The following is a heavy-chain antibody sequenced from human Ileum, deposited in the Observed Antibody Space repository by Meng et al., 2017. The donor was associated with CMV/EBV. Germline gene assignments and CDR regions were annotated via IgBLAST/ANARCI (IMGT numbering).Heavy chain of an antibody. CDR2: IKSKGGGGTA. CDR1: GSSIIHAY. V-gene: IGHV3-15*01. CDR3: GTLKGDCTSGICYPVGLDS. Sequence: GGSLRLSCVVSGSSIIHAYMRWVRQAPGKGLEWVGQIKSKGGGGTADYAAPVQGRFSISRDDSKNTIFLQMNSLKSEDTGTYFCGTLKGDCTSGICYPVGLDSWGQGTLVTVSS. J-gene: IGHJ4*02. D-gene: IGHD2-8*01.